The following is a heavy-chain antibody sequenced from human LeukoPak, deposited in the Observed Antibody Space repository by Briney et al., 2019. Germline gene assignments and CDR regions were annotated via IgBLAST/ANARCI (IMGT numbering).Heavy chain of an antibody. CDR2: INHSGST. CDR3: ARAVQDMVTYDY. V-gene: IGHV4-34*01. Sequence: SETLSLTCAVYGGSFSGYYWSWIRQPPGKGLEWIGEINHSGSTNYNPSLKSRVTISVDTSKNQFSLKLSSVTAADTAVYYCARAVQDMVTYDYWGQGTLVTVSS. J-gene: IGHJ4*02. D-gene: IGHD5-18*01. CDR1: GGSFSGYY.